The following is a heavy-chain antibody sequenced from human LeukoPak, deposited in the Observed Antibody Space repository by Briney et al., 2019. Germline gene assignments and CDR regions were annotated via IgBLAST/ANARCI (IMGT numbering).Heavy chain of an antibody. CDR3: ARDLGLTISANWFDP. D-gene: IGHD3-3*01. Sequence: PSETLSLTCGVSGNPISSGYFWVWIRQPPGKGLEWIGSVYHTGATYYNPSLKSPVTISVDTSKNQFSLELNSVTAADTAVYCCARDLGLTISANWFDPWGQGTLVTVSS. CDR1: GNPISSGYF. J-gene: IGHJ5*02. V-gene: IGHV4-38-2*02. CDR2: VYHTGAT.